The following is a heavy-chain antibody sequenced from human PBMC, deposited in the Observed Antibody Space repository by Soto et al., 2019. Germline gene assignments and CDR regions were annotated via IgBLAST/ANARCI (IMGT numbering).Heavy chain of an antibody. CDR2: TSYDGFEN. V-gene: IGHV3-30-3*01. Sequence: QVQLVESGGGVVQPGRSLRLSCAASGITFSSYAMHWVRQAPGKGLEWVAVTSYDGFENYFADSVKGRFTISRDNSKNTLYLQMNSLRVVDTAVYYCARDHIGAPGTSLPHWGQGTLVTVTS. J-gene: IGHJ4*02. CDR3: ARDHIGAPGTSLPH. D-gene: IGHD1-1*01. CDR1: GITFSSYA.